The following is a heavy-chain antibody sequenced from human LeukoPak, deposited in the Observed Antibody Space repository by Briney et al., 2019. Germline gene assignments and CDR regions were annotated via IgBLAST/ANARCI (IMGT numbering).Heavy chain of an antibody. J-gene: IGHJ4*02. CDR1: GFTFDDYG. Sequence: PGGSLRLSCAASGFTFDDYGMSWVRQAPGKGLEWVSSVYWNGGSTGYADSVKGRFTISRDNAKNSLYLQMSSLRVEDTALYYCARGGSMIVFDYRGQGALVTVSS. V-gene: IGHV3-20*04. CDR3: ARGGSMIVFDY. D-gene: IGHD3-22*01. CDR2: VYWNGGST.